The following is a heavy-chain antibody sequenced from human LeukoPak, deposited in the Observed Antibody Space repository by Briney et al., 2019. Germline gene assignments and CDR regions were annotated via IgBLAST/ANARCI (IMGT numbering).Heavy chain of an antibody. Sequence: SQTLSLTCALSGDSFSSNSAAWNWIRQSPSRGLEWLGRTYYRSKWSSDYVVSVKSLITINPDTSKNKFSLQLNSVTPEDTAVYYCARDSYSSGWYRFDYWGQGTLVTVSS. CDR3: ARDSYSSGWYRFDY. CDR1: GDSFSSNSAA. V-gene: IGHV6-1*01. J-gene: IGHJ4*02. D-gene: IGHD6-19*01. CDR2: TYYRSKWSS.